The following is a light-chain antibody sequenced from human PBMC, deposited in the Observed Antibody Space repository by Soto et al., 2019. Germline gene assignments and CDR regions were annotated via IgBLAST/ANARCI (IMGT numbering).Light chain of an antibody. CDR3: QQRDSWPLT. CDR1: HSVSNF. CDR2: DVS. V-gene: IGKV3-11*01. Sequence: EVVLTQSPVTLSLSPGERATLSCRASHSVSNFLSWYQHKPGQATRLLIYDVSNRATGIPARFTGSGSGTDFTLTISSLEPEDFAVYYCQQRDSWPLTFGGGTKVEIK. J-gene: IGKJ4*01.